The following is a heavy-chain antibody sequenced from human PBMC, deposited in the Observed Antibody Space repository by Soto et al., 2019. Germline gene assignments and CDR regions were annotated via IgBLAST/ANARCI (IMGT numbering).Heavy chain of an antibody. J-gene: IGHJ6*02. CDR2: INAGNGNT. CDR1: GYTFTSYA. Sequence: ASVKVSCKASGYTFTSYAMHWVRQAPGQRLEWMGWINAGNGNTKYSQKFQGRVTITRDTSASTAYMELSSLRSEDTAVYYCAREVGGYCSSNRCQGNHNHSNHYYYYGMDVWGQRTTVTVSS. D-gene: IGHD2-2*01. V-gene: IGHV1-3*01. CDR3: AREVGGYCSSNRCQGNHNHSNHYYYYGMDV.